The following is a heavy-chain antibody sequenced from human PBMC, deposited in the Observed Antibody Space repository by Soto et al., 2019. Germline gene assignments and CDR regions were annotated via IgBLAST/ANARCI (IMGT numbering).Heavy chain of an antibody. V-gene: IGHV4-31*01. CDR2: IHHTGNT. D-gene: IGHD4-17*01. Sequence: QVQLQESGPGLVRPSQTLSLTCTVYGGSISSDSYYWSWIRQHPWKGLEWIGCIHHTGNTHNNPSLRRPVTMSLDTSKNQFSLTLSSVTAADTAVYYCATYGDYCYWGQGTLVTVSS. CDR3: ATYGDYCY. J-gene: IGHJ1*01. CDR1: GGSISSDSYY.